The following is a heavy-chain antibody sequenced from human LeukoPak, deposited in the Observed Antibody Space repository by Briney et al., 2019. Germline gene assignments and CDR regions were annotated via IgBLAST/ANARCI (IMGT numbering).Heavy chain of an antibody. CDR3: ARGGLRWELPHGVY. J-gene: IGHJ4*02. Sequence: PGGSLRLSCAASGFTFSSYGMHWVRQAPGKGLEWVAVIWYDGSNKYYADSVKGRFTISRDNSKNTLYLQMNSLRAEDTAVYYCARGGLRWELPHGVYWGQGTLVTVSS. CDR2: IWYDGSNK. D-gene: IGHD1-26*01. V-gene: IGHV3-33*01. CDR1: GFTFSSYG.